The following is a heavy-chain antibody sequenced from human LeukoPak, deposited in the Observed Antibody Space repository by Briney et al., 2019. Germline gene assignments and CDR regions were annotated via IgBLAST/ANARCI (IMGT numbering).Heavy chain of an antibody. V-gene: IGHV3-23*01. J-gene: IGHJ6*02. CDR3: AKVMPTAQSYPLDV. CDR2: IDSGAVNT. Sequence: PGGSLRLSCAASGFTFSNYAMRWVRQAPGKGLEWVSAIDSGAVNTYYADSVKGRFTISRDNSKNTLYLQMNSLRAEDAAVYYCAKVMPTAQSYPLDVWGQGTTVTVSS. CDR1: GFTFSNYA. D-gene: IGHD1-1*01.